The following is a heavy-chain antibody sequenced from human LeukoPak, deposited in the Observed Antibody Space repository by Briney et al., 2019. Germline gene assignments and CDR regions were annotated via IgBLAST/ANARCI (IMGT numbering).Heavy chain of an antibody. V-gene: IGHV4-38-2*02. D-gene: IGHD2-8*01. CDR1: GYFIGSGYY. J-gene: IGHJ5*02. Sequence: SETLSLTCAVSGYFIGSGYYWGWIRQPPGKGLEWIGTIYDITTYYNPSLRSRVTVSIDTSKNQFSLKLSSVTAADTAVYYCARESPCTNGVCYLNWFDPWGQGTLVTVSS. CDR3: ARESPCTNGVCYLNWFDP. CDR2: IYDITT.